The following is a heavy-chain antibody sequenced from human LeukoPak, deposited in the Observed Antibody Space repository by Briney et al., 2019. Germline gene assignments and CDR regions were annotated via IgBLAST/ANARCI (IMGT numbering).Heavy chain of an antibody. V-gene: IGHV4-4*02. J-gene: IGHJ5*02. CDR2: IYHSGST. Sequence: PSETLSLTCAVSGGSIKSNNWWGWVRQPPGKGLEWIGEIYHSGSTNYNSSLESRVTVSVDKSKNQFSLDLSSVTAADTAVYYCASVPYSSSSPWFDPWGQGTLVTVSS. D-gene: IGHD6-6*01. CDR1: GGSIKSNNW. CDR3: ASVPYSSSSPWFDP.